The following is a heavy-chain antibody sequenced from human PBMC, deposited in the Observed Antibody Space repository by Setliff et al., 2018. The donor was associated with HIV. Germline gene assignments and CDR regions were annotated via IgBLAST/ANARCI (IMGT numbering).Heavy chain of an antibody. J-gene: IGHJ5*02. CDR3: ARRIDNSGSFPDKNWFDT. D-gene: IGHD3-10*01. V-gene: IGHV4-4*09. CDR2: TFSSGST. Sequence: KPSETLSLTCTVSGGSISSYCWNWIRQSPGRGLEWIGFTFSSGSTKYNPSPQSRVTMSIDTSKNQFSLKLTSVTAADTAVYYCARRIDNSGSFPDKNWFDTWGQGSLVTVSS. CDR1: GGSISSYC.